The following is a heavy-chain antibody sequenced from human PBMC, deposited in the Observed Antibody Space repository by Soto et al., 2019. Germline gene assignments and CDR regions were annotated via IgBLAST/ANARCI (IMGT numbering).Heavy chain of an antibody. CDR3: ARGRRRITIFGVVSGPEYYFDY. Sequence: SETLSLTCAVYGGSFSGYYWSWIRQPPGKGLEWIGEINHSGSTNYNPSLKSRVTISVDTSKNQFSLKLSSVTAADTAVYYCARGRRRITIFGVVSGPEYYFDYWGQGTLVTVSS. V-gene: IGHV4-34*01. J-gene: IGHJ4*02. D-gene: IGHD3-3*01. CDR2: INHSGST. CDR1: GGSFSGYY.